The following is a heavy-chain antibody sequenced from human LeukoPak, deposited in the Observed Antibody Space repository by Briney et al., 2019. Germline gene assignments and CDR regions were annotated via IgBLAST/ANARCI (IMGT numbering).Heavy chain of an antibody. V-gene: IGHV3-7*03. CDR2: IRPDGSQK. CDR3: ARDFQPRYCSSSSCSPA. CDR1: GFTFRNYW. D-gene: IGHD2-2*01. J-gene: IGHJ6*02. Sequence: GGSLRLSCAASGFTFRNYWMSWVRQAPGEGLEWVANIRPDGSQKYYVDSARGRFTISRDNAKSSLYLQMSSLKPEDTATYYCARDFQPRYCSSSSCSPAWGQGTTVTVSS.